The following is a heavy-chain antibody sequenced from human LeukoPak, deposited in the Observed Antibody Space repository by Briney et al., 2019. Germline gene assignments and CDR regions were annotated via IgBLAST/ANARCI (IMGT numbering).Heavy chain of an antibody. Sequence: PSETLSLTCTVSGGSISSSSYYWGWIRQPPGKGLEWIGYIYYSGSTNYNPSLKSRVTISVDTSKNQFSLKLSSVTSADTAVYYCARERARAFDIWGQGTMVTVSS. CDR3: ARERARAFDI. J-gene: IGHJ3*02. CDR1: GGSISSSSYY. V-gene: IGHV4-61*01. CDR2: IYYSGST.